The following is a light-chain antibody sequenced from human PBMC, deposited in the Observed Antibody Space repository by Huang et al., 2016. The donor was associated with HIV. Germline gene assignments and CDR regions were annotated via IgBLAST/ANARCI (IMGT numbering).Light chain of an antibody. Sequence: EIVMTQSPATLSVSPGERVTLSCRANRSVSTNLAWYQQRPGQAPRLLIYGSSTRAPVIPARFSVSGSGTDFSLTISSLQSEDFALYYCHQYNNWLLSFGGGTRVDI. CDR3: HQYNNWLLS. J-gene: IGKJ4*01. V-gene: IGKV3-15*01. CDR1: RSVSTN. CDR2: GSS.